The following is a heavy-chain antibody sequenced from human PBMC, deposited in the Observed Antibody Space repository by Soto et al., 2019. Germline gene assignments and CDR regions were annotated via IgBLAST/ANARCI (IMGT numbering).Heavy chain of an antibody. D-gene: IGHD3-10*01. CDR1: GGSISSGDYY. J-gene: IGHJ6*02. Sequence: TLSLTCTVSGGSISSGDYYWSWIRQPPGKGLEWIGYIYYSGSTYYNPSLKSRVTISVDTSKNQFSLKLSSVTAADTAVYYCARDRREYYYYGMDVWGQGTTVTVSS. CDR3: ARDRREYYYYGMDV. V-gene: IGHV4-30-4*01. CDR2: IYYSGST.